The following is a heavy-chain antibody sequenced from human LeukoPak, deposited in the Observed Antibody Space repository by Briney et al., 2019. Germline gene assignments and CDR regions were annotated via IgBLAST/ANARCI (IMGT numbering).Heavy chain of an antibody. J-gene: IGHJ4*02. V-gene: IGHV1-2*02. CDR3: ATVRWDMVRGVTGYHFDY. Sequence: GASVKVSCKASGYTFTGYYMHWVRQAPGQGLEWMGWINPNSGGTNYAQKFQDRVTMTRDTSISTAYMELSRLRSDDTAVYYCATVRWDMVRGVTGYHFDYWGQGTLVTVSS. CDR1: GYTFTGYY. D-gene: IGHD3-10*01. CDR2: INPNSGGT.